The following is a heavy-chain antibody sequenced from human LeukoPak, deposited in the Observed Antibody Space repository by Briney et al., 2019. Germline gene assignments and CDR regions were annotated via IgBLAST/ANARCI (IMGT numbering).Heavy chain of an antibody. Sequence: GGSLRLSCAASGFTFSSYSMNWVRQAPGKGLEWVSYISSSSSTIYYADSVKGRFTISRDNAKNSLYLQMNSLRAEDTAVYYCAREGGYEIYAFDIWGQGTMVTVSS. D-gene: IGHD5-12*01. J-gene: IGHJ3*02. CDR3: AREGGYEIYAFDI. CDR2: ISSSSSTI. CDR1: GFTFSSYS. V-gene: IGHV3-48*01.